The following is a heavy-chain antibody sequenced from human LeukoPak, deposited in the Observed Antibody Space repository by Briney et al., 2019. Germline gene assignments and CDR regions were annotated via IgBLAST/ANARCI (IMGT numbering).Heavy chain of an antibody. Sequence: SVKVPCKASGGTFSSYTISWVRQAPGQGLEWMGRIIPILSIANYAQKFQGRVTITADKSTSTAYMELSSLRSEDTAVYYCARSLAAAWIDYWGQGTLVTVSS. V-gene: IGHV1-69*02. CDR2: IIPILSIA. J-gene: IGHJ4*02. CDR3: ARSLAAAWIDY. CDR1: GGTFSSYT. D-gene: IGHD6-13*01.